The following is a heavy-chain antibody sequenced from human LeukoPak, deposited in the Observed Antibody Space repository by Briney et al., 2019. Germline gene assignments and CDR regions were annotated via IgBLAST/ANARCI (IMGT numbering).Heavy chain of an antibody. Sequence: ASVKVSCKASGYTFTSYGISWVRQAPGQGLEWMGWINPNSGGTNYAQKFQGRVTMTRDTSISTAYMELSRLRSDDTAVYYCARDTVTGTTEWGQGTLVTVSS. D-gene: IGHD1-20*01. CDR2: INPNSGGT. J-gene: IGHJ4*02. V-gene: IGHV1-2*02. CDR3: ARDTVTGTTE. CDR1: GYTFTSYG.